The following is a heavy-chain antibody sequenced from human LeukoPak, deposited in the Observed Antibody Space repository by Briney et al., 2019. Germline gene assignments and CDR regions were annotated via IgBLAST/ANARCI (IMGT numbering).Heavy chain of an antibody. D-gene: IGHD3-16*01. V-gene: IGHV3-48*01. Sequence: GGSLRLSCAASGFTFSSYSMNWVRQAPGKGLEWVSYISSSSSTIYYADSVKGRFTISRDNAKNSLYLQMNSLRAEDTAVYYCARDGGMVSAGMVVWGQGTTVTVSS. J-gene: IGHJ6*02. CDR3: ARDGGMVSAGMVV. CDR2: ISSSSSTI. CDR1: GFTFSSYS.